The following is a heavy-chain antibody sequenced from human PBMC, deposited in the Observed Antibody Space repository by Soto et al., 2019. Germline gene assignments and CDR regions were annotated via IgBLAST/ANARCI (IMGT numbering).Heavy chain of an antibody. V-gene: IGHV1-2*04. CDR2: INPNSGGT. J-gene: IGHJ5*02. Sequence: QVQLVQSGAEVKKPGASVKVSCKASGYTFTGYYMHWVRQAPGQGLAWMGWINPNSGGTKYAQKFQGWVTMTRDTSISTAYMELSRLRSDDTAVYYCGREWGFGELDWFDPWGQGTLVTVSS. CDR3: GREWGFGELDWFDP. D-gene: IGHD3-10*01. CDR1: GYTFTGYY.